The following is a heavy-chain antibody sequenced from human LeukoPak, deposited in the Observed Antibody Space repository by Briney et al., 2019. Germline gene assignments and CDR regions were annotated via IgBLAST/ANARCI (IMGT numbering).Heavy chain of an antibody. Sequence: GGSLRLSCAVSGCTFTSYAMTWVRQAPGKGLEWVSSIVAGGGTTYHSDSVKGRFTISRDNSMNTLYLQMNSLRADDTAVYYCGRPTKYWLVRGDGVDVWGQGTTVTVSS. CDR1: GCTFTSYA. D-gene: IGHD6-19*01. CDR3: GRPTKYWLVRGDGVDV. J-gene: IGHJ6*02. CDR2: IVAGGGTT. V-gene: IGHV3-23*01.